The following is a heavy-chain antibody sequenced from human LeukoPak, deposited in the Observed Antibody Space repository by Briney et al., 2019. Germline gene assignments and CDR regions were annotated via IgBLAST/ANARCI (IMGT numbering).Heavy chain of an antibody. CDR1: GYTFTGYY. J-gene: IGHJ4*02. Sequence: GASVKVSCKASGYTFTGYYMHWVRQAPGQGFEWMGWINPNSGGTNYAQKFQGRVTMTRDTSISTAYMELSRLGSDDTAVYYCARDRARGTTVTPGGYWGQGTLVTVSS. V-gene: IGHV1-2*02. CDR2: INPNSGGT. D-gene: IGHD4-17*01. CDR3: ARDRARGTTVTPGGY.